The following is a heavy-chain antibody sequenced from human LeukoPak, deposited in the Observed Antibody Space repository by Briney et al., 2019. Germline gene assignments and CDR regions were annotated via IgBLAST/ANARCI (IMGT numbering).Heavy chain of an antibody. Sequence: GGSLRLSCAASGFTFSSYSMNSVRQAPGKGLEWVSSISSSSSYIYYADSVKGRFTISRDNAKNSLYLQMNSLRAEDTAVYYCARFGYYGGRGAFDIWDQGTMVTVSS. CDR3: ARFGYYGGRGAFDI. CDR2: ISSSSSYI. D-gene: IGHD3-22*01. V-gene: IGHV3-21*01. J-gene: IGHJ3*02. CDR1: GFTFSSYS.